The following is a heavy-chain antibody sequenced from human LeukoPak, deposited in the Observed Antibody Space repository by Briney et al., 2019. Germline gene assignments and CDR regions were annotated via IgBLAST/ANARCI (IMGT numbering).Heavy chain of an antibody. Sequence: TGGSLRLSCAASGFTFSSYSMNWVRQAPGKGLEWVSSISSSSSYIYYADSVKGRFTISRDNSKNTLYLQMNSLRAEDTAVYYCARGRGLLSIVDYWGQGTLVTVSS. D-gene: IGHD3-10*01. J-gene: IGHJ4*02. V-gene: IGHV3-21*01. CDR2: ISSSSSYI. CDR1: GFTFSSYS. CDR3: ARGRGLLSIVDY.